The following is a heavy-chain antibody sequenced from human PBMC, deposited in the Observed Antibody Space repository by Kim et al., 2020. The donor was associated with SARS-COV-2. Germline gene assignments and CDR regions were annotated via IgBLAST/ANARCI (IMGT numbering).Heavy chain of an antibody. D-gene: IGHD5-12*01. CDR1: GGSVSSGSYY. J-gene: IGHJ4*02. Sequence: SETLSLTCTVSGGSVSSGSYYWSWIRQPPGKGLEWIGYIYYSGSTNYNPSLKSRVTISVDTSKNQFSLKLSSVTAADTAVYYCARDRGRDSGYDLGYFDYWGQGTLVTVSS. V-gene: IGHV4-61*01. CDR2: IYYSGST. CDR3: ARDRGRDSGYDLGYFDY.